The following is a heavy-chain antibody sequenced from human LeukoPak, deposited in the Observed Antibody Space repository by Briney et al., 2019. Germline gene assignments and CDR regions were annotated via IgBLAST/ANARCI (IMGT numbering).Heavy chain of an antibody. CDR2: IIPILGTA. D-gene: IGHD2-15*01. J-gene: IGHJ3*02. Sequence: SVKVSCKASGGTLSRYALSWVRQAPGQGLEWMGGIIPILGTANCTQKFQGRVLITTDESTSTAYMELSSLRSEDTAIYYCARSRIEYCSGADCFSADPFNIWGQGTMVTVSS. CDR1: GGTLSRYA. CDR3: ARSRIEYCSGADCFSADPFNI. V-gene: IGHV1-69*05.